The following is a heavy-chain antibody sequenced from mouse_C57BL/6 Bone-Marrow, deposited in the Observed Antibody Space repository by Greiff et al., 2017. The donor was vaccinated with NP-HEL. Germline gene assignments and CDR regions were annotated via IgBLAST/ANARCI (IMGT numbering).Heavy chain of an antibody. Sequence: VKLQESGAELARPGASVKLSCKASGYTFTSYGISWVKQRTGQGLEWIGEIYPRSGNTYYNEKFKGKATLTADKSSSTAYMELRSLTSEDSAVYFCARHGYYSYWGQGTLVTVSA. J-gene: IGHJ3*01. D-gene: IGHD2-3*01. CDR1: GYTFTSYG. CDR3: ARHGYYSY. V-gene: IGHV1-81*01. CDR2: IYPRSGNT.